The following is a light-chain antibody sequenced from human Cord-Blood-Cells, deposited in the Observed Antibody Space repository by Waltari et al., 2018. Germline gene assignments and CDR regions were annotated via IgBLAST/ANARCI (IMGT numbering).Light chain of an antibody. V-gene: IGKV1-39*01. CDR1: QSISSY. CDR3: QQSYSTPPALT. Sequence: DIQMTQSPSSLSASVGDRVTITGRARQSISSYVNWSKQKPGKAPKLLIYAASILQRGVPSRFSGSGSGTDFTLTISSLQPEDFATYYCQQSYSTPPALTFGGGTKVEIK. J-gene: IGKJ4*01. CDR2: AAS.